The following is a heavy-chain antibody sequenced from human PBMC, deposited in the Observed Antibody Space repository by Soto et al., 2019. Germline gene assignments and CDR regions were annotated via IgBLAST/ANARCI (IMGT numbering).Heavy chain of an antibody. Sequence: SDTLSLTCAVYGESFNGYISSWIRHTPVKGLQWIGQINHSGSAIYNPSLKSRVTISVHTSNSQFSLELSSVTAADTAVYYCARGLITGSHYSGGWYYFDSWGQGTQVT. J-gene: IGHJ4*02. CDR3: ARGLITGSHYSGGWYYFDS. CDR1: GESFNGYI. CDR2: INHSGSA. D-gene: IGHD6-19*01. V-gene: IGHV4-34*01.